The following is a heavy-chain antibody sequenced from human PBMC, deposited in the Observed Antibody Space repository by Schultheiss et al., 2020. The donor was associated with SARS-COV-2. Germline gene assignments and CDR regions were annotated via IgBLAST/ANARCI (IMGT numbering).Heavy chain of an antibody. CDR1: GGSISSYY. V-gene: IGHV4-59*01. J-gene: IGHJ3*02. CDR2: IYYSGST. D-gene: IGHD3-22*01. CDR3: ARENYYYDSSGDGAFDI. Sequence: SETLSLTCTVSGGSISSYYWSWIRQPPGKGLEWIGYIYYSGSTNYNPSLKSRVTISVDTSKNQFSLKLSSVTAADTAVYYCARENYYYDSSGDGAFDIWGQGTMVTVSS.